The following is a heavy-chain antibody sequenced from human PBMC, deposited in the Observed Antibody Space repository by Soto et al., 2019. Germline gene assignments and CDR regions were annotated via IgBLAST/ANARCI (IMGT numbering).Heavy chain of an antibody. CDR2: IYYSGST. Sequence: SETLSLTCTVSGGSISSYYWSWIRQPPGKGLEWIGYIYYSGSTNYNPSLKSRVTISVDTSKNQFSLKLSSVAAADTAVYYCARLNSGYCSGGSCYWFDYWGQGTLVTVS. D-gene: IGHD2-15*01. J-gene: IGHJ4*02. V-gene: IGHV4-59*08. CDR3: ARLNSGYCSGGSCYWFDY. CDR1: GGSISSYY.